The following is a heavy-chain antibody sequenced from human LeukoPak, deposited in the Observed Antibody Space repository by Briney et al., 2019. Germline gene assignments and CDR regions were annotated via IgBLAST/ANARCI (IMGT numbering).Heavy chain of an antibody. J-gene: IGHJ4*02. CDR3: AKVGGYRDGYNWDY. V-gene: IGHV3-30*02. CDR1: GFTFSSYG. D-gene: IGHD5-24*01. CDR2: IRYDGSNK. Sequence: PGGSLRLSCAASGFTFSSYGMHWVRQAPGKGLEWVAFIRYDGSNKYYADSVKGRFTISRDNSKNTLYLQMNSLRAEDTAVYYCAKVGGYRDGYNWDYWGQGTLVTVSS.